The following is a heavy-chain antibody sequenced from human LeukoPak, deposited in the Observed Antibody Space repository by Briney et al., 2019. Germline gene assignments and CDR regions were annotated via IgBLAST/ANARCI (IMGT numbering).Heavy chain of an antibody. CDR1: GFTFSSYG. Sequence: GGSLRLSCAASGFTFSSYGMHWVRQAPGKGLEWVAVISYDGSNKYYADSVKGRFTLSRDNSKNTLYLQMNSLRAEDTAVYYCAKDPGGELPILYYYYGMDVWGQGTTVTVSS. CDR2: ISYDGSNK. V-gene: IGHV3-30*18. D-gene: IGHD1-26*01. J-gene: IGHJ6*02. CDR3: AKDPGGELPILYYYYGMDV.